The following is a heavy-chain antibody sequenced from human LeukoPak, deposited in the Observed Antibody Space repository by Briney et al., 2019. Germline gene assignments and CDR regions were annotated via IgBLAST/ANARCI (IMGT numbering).Heavy chain of an antibody. D-gene: IGHD6-6*01. J-gene: IGHJ4*02. CDR1: GGSITTYY. Sequence: SETLSLTGTVSGGSITTYYWTWIRQPPGKGLEWIGYIYHSGNTNYNPSLNSRVTISLDTPKNQFTLKLTSVTAADTAVYYCARRVAVRPRYYFDYWGQETLVTVSS. V-gene: IGHV4-59*08. CDR3: ARRVAVRPRYYFDY. CDR2: IYHSGNT.